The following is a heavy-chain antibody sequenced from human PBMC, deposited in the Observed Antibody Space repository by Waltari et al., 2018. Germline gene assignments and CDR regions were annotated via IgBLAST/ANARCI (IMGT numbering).Heavy chain of an antibody. D-gene: IGHD6-13*01. CDR2: IYYSGST. CDR3: ARDKKVAAAGTRAPFDY. CDR1: GGSISSSSYY. V-gene: IGHV4-39*07. J-gene: IGHJ4*02. Sequence: QLQLQESGPGLVKPSETLSLTCTVSGGSISSSSYYWGWIRKHPGKGLEWSGSIYYSGSTYYNPSLKSRVTISVDTSKNQFSLKLSSVTAADTAVYYCARDKKVAAAGTRAPFDYWGQGTLVTVSS.